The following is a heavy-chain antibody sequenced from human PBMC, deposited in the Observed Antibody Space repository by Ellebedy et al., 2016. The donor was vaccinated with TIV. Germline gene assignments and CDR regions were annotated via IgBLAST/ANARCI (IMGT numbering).Heavy chain of an antibody. Sequence: GESLKISCEASGFTFSTDGRHWVRQAPGKGLEWVAFISNEGSTRYNTDSVKGRFTISRDNSKNTLYLQMDSLRAEDTAVYYCAKDIDSGSYYLDASDVWGQGTKVTVSS. CDR2: ISNEGSTR. V-gene: IGHV3-30*18. J-gene: IGHJ3*01. D-gene: IGHD1-26*01. CDR1: GFTFSTDG. CDR3: AKDIDSGSYYLDASDV.